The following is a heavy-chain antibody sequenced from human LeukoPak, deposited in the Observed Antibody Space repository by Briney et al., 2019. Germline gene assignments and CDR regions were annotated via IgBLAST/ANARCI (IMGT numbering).Heavy chain of an antibody. D-gene: IGHD1-26*01. CDR3: ARGAGATDYYMDV. J-gene: IGHJ6*03. V-gene: IGHV4-39*07. Sequence: PSETLSLTCTVSSGSINTSNYYWGWIRQPPGKGLEWIGNIFYRGGTYYSPSLKSRVTISLDTSRNQFSLKLSSVTAADTAVYYCARGAGATDYYMDVWGKGTTVTVSS. CDR2: IFYRGGT. CDR1: SGSINTSNYY.